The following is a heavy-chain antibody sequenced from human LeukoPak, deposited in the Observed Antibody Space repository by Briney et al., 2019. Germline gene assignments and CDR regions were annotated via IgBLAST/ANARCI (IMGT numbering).Heavy chain of an antibody. CDR2: ISAYNGNT. CDR3: ARESARLYYYDSSGYYY. J-gene: IGHJ4*02. V-gene: IGHV1-18*01. Sequence: ASVKLSCKASGYTSTSYGISSVRQSPGQGVEWMGWISAYNGNTNYAQKLQGRVTMTTDTSTRTAYMELRRLRSDDTAVYYCARESARLYYYDSSGYYYWGQGTLVTVSS. CDR1: GYTSTSYG. D-gene: IGHD3-22*01.